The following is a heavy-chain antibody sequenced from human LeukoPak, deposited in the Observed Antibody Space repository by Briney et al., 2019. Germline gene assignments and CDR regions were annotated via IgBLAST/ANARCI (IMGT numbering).Heavy chain of an antibody. V-gene: IGHV3-21*01. CDR1: GFTFSSYS. D-gene: IGHD3-22*01. CDR2: ISSSSSYI. CDR3: ARDDDSSGEFDI. Sequence: GGSLRLSCAASGFTFSSYSMTWVRQAPGKGLEWVSSISSSSSYIYYADSVKGRFTISRDNANNSLYLQMNSLRAEDTAVYYCARDDDSSGEFDIWGQGTMVTVSS. J-gene: IGHJ3*02.